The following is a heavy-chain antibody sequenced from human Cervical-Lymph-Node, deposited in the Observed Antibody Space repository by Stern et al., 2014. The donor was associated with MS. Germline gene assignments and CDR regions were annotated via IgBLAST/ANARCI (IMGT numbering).Heavy chain of an antibody. CDR3: ARQTRDGYSFDH. CDR2: ILPVF. Sequence: VQLVESGAEVKKPGSSAKVSCKVSGGTFSSYAIVWVRQAPGQGLEWMGGILPVFAKEFQGRVTITADEFTSTVYMEVSNLRSEDTAVYYCARQTRDGYSFDHWGQGSLVIVSS. D-gene: IGHD5-24*01. CDR1: GGTFSSYA. J-gene: IGHJ4*02. V-gene: IGHV1-69*01.